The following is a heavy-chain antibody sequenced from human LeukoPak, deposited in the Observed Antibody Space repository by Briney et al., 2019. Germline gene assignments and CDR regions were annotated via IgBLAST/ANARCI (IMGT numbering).Heavy chain of an antibody. CDR2: IYPGNSDT. V-gene: IGHV5-51*01. CDR3: ARQVPIHYYYYGMDV. Sequence: GESLKISCKGSGYSFTSYWIGWVRQMPGKGLEWMGIIYPGNSDTRYSPSFQGQVTISADKSISTAYLQWSSLKASDTAMYYCARQVPIHYYYYGMDVWGQGTTVTVSS. CDR1: GYSFTSYW. J-gene: IGHJ6*02. D-gene: IGHD2-2*01.